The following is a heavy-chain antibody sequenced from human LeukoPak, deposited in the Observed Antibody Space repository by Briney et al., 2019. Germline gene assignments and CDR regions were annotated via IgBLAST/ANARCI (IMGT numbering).Heavy chain of an antibody. Sequence: GGSLRLSCAASGFTVITNDMTWVRQAPGKGLEWVSVLYSDGNTKYADSVQGRFTISRDISKNTFYLQMNSLTAEDTAVYYCARDHRPEIQYYYMDVWGKGTTVAVSS. CDR3: ARDHRPEIQYYYMDV. D-gene: IGHD1-14*01. CDR2: LYSDGNT. V-gene: IGHV3-53*01. J-gene: IGHJ6*03. CDR1: GFTVITND.